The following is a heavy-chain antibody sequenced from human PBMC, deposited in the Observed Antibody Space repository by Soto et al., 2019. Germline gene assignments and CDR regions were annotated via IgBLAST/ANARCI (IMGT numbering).Heavy chain of an antibody. CDR2: IYPTDSDT. D-gene: IGHD2-21*01. J-gene: IGHJ6*02. V-gene: IGHV5-51*01. CDR3: SGGGYSSHGMDV. CDR1: GYIFTTYW. Sequence: EVQLVQSGAEVKKPGESLKISCQGSGYIFTTYWIGWVRQMPGKGLEWMRIIYPTDSDTRYSPSFQGQVTISADKSITTAYLQWSSLRASDTAVYYCSGGGYSSHGMDVWGQGTTVTVAS.